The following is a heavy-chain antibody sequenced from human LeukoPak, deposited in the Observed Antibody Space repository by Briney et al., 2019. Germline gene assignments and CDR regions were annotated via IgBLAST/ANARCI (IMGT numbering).Heavy chain of an antibody. CDR3: ARDPPYGSGSSTFDY. CDR2: ISAYNGNT. D-gene: IGHD3-10*01. V-gene: IGHV1-18*01. CDR1: GYTFTSYG. J-gene: IGHJ4*02. Sequence: ASVKVSCKASGYTFTSYGISWVRQAPGQGLEWMGWISAYNGNTNYAQKLQGRVTMTTDTSTSTAYMELRSLRSDDTAVCYCARDPPYGSGSSTFDYWGQGTLVTVSS.